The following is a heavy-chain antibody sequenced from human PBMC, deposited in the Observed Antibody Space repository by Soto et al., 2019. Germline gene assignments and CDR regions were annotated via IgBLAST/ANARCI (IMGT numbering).Heavy chain of an antibody. CDR2: ISGSGAST. V-gene: IGHV3-23*01. Sequence: GGSLRLSCAASGFTFSSYAMSWVRQAPGKGLDWVSAISGSGASTYYADSVKGRFTISRDNSKNTLYLQMNSLRAEDTALYYCAKEDFWSDSSSGDSWGQGTLVTVSS. D-gene: IGHD3-3*01. J-gene: IGHJ4*02. CDR1: GFTFSSYA. CDR3: AKEDFWSDSSSGDS.